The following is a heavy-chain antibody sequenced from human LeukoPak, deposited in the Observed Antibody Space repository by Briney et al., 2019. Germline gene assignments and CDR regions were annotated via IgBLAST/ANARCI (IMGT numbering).Heavy chain of an antibody. CDR3: TTSSPVGTAPDWFDP. V-gene: IGHV3-15*01. CDR1: GFTFSSTW. Sequence: GGSLRLSCAASGFTFSSTWMSWVRQAPGKGLEWVGRIKRKTDGGTTDYAAPVKGRFTISRDDSKRTLYLQMNSLKSEDTAVYYCTTSSPVGTAPDWFDPWGQGTLVTVSS. J-gene: IGHJ5*02. CDR2: IKRKTDGGTT. D-gene: IGHD4-23*01.